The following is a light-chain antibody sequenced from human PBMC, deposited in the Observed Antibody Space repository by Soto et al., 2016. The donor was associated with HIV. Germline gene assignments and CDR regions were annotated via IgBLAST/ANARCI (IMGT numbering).Light chain of an antibody. CDR3: QVWDSSSDVV. V-gene: IGLV3-21*03. CDR2: DNN. CDR1: NIGGKS. Sequence: SYVLTQPPSVSVAPRKTASITCGGNNIGGKSVHWYQQKPGQAPVLVVYDNNDRPSGVPERFSGSNSGNTATLTISSVEAGDEADYFCQVWDSSSDVVFGGGTKLTVL. J-gene: IGLJ2*01.